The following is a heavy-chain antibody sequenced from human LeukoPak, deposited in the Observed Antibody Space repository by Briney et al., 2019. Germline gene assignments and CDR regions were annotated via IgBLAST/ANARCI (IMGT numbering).Heavy chain of an antibody. CDR3: ARRSAYGSGSYYVDY. Sequence: GASVEVSCKASGGTFSSYAISWVRQAPGQGLEWMGGIIPIFGTANYAQKFQGRVTITRNTSITTTYMELSSLRSEDTAVYYCARRSAYGSGSYYVDYWGQGTLVTVSS. D-gene: IGHD3-10*01. J-gene: IGHJ4*02. V-gene: IGHV1-69*05. CDR2: IIPIFGTA. CDR1: GGTFSSYA.